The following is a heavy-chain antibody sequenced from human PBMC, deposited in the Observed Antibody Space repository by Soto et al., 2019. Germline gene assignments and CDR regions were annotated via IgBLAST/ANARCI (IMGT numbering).Heavy chain of an antibody. D-gene: IGHD3-3*01. V-gene: IGHV1-8*01. CDR2: RNPNSGNT. Sequence: ASVKVSCKASGYTFTSYDINWVRQATGQGLEWMGWRNPNSGNTGYAQKFQGRVTMTRNTSISTAYMELSSLRSEDTAVYYCARGPALESNYYYMDVWGKGTTVTVSS. CDR3: ARGPALESNYYYMDV. CDR1: GYTFTSYD. J-gene: IGHJ6*03.